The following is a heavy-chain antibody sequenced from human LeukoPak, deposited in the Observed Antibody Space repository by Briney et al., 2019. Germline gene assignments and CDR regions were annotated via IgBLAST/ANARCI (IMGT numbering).Heavy chain of an antibody. CDR2: IIPIFGTA. V-gene: IGHV1-69*13. CDR1: GGTFSSYA. Sequence: GASVKVSCKASGGTFSSYAISWVRQAPGQGLEWMGGIIPIFGTANYAQKFQGRVTITADESTSTAYTELSSLRSEDTAVYYCAVLVLRFLEWSNWFDPWGQGTLVTVSS. J-gene: IGHJ5*02. D-gene: IGHD3-3*01. CDR3: AVLVLRFLEWSNWFDP.